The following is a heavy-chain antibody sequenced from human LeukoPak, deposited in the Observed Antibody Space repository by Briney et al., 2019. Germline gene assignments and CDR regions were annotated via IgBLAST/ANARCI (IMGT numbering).Heavy chain of an antibody. Sequence: ASVKVSCKASGYTFTSYAMHWVRQAPGQRLEWMGWINAGNGNTKYSQKFQGRVTITRDTSASTAYMELSSLRSEDTAVYYCARPSRWLQYLYFDYWGQGTLVTVSS. J-gene: IGHJ4*02. CDR1: GYTFTSYA. V-gene: IGHV1-3*01. D-gene: IGHD5-24*01. CDR3: ARPSRWLQYLYFDY. CDR2: INAGNGNT.